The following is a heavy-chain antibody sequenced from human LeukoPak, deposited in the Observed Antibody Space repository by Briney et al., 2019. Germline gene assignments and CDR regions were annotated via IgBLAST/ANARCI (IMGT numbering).Heavy chain of an antibody. V-gene: IGHV4-30-2*01. D-gene: IGHD3-16*01. CDR2: IYHSGST. J-gene: IGHJ6*03. Sequence: PSETLSLTCTVSGGSISSGGYYWSWIRQPPGKGLEWIGYIYHSGSTYYNPSLKSRVTISVDRSKNQFSLKLSSVTAADTAVYYCARGRGEIFAINVFYYYYMDVWGEGTTVTVSS. CDR1: GGSISSGGYY. CDR3: ARGRGEIFAINVFYYYYMDV.